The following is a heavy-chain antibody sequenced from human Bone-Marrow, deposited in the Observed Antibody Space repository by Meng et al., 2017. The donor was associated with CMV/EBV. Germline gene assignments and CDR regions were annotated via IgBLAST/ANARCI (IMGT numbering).Heavy chain of an antibody. Sequence: SGYTFPGYYLHWVRQAPGQGLEWLGWINPNSGGTNYAQKFQGWVTMTRDTSISTAYMELSRLRSDDTAVYYCAFPYYDSSGYSAFDIWGQGTMVTVSS. D-gene: IGHD3-22*01. CDR1: GYTFPGYY. V-gene: IGHV1-2*04. J-gene: IGHJ3*02. CDR2: INPNSGGT. CDR3: AFPYYDSSGYSAFDI.